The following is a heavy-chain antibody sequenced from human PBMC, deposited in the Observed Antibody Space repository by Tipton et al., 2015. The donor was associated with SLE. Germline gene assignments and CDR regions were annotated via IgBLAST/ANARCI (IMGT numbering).Heavy chain of an antibody. CDR1: GGSISSGSYY. J-gene: IGHJ3*02. D-gene: IGHD2-2*01. CDR3: ARGTRDIVVVPAATSAFDI. CDR2: IYTSGST. Sequence: TLSLTCTVSGGSISSGSYYWSWIRQPAGKGLEWIGRIYTSGSTNYNPSLKSRVTISVDTSKNQFSLKLSSVTAADTAMYYCARGTRDIVVVPAATSAFDIWGQGTMVTVSS. V-gene: IGHV4-61*02.